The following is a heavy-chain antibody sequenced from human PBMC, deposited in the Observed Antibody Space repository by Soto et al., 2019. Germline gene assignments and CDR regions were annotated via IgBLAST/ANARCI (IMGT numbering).Heavy chain of an antibody. D-gene: IGHD2-2*01. J-gene: IGHJ4*02. V-gene: IGHV4-31*03. CDR1: GGSISSGGYY. Sequence: QVQLQESGPGLVKPSQTLSLTCTVSGGSISSGGYYWSWIRQHPGKGLEWIGYIYYSGSTYYNPSLKSRVTISVDTSKNQFSLKLSSVTAADTAVYYCARGRSHQLPTTNFDYWGQGTLVTVSS. CDR2: IYYSGST. CDR3: ARGRSHQLPTTNFDY.